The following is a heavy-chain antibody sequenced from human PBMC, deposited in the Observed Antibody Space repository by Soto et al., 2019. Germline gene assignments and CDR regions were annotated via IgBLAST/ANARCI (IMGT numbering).Heavy chain of an antibody. Sequence: ASVKVSCKASGGTFSSYAISWVRQAPGQGLEWMGGIIPIFGTANYAQKFQGRVTITADKSTSTAYMELSSLRSEDTATYYCARSPVMVRGVISHYYYGMDVWGQGTTVTVSS. CDR3: ARSPVMVRGVISHYYYGMDV. D-gene: IGHD3-10*01. CDR1: GGTFSSYA. J-gene: IGHJ6*02. CDR2: IIPIFGTA. V-gene: IGHV1-69*06.